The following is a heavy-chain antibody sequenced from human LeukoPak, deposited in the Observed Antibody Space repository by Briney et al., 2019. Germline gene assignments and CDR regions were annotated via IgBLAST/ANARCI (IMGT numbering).Heavy chain of an antibody. V-gene: IGHV1-18*01. Sequence: ASVKVSCKASGYTFTSYGISWVRQAPGQGLEWMGWISAYNGNTNYAQKLQGRVTMTTDTSTSTAYMELRSLRSDDTAVYYCARRIRFGELSNWFDPWGQGTLVNVSS. J-gene: IGHJ5*02. CDR1: GYTFTSYG. CDR2: ISAYNGNT. CDR3: ARRIRFGELSNWFDP. D-gene: IGHD3-10*01.